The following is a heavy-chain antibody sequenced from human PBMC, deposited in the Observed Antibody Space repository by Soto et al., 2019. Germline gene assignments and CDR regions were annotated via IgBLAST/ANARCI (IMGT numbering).Heavy chain of an antibody. J-gene: IGHJ6*02. D-gene: IGHD1-26*01. Sequence: GGSLRLSCAASGFTFSDYAMHWVCQAPGKGLEWVGVISYDGSNKYYADSVKGRFTISRDNSKNTLYLQMNSLRAEDTAVYYCAKAIIGGIVGAIRLYAYYYYGMDVWGQGTTVTVSS. CDR1: GFTFSDYA. CDR3: AKAIIGGIVGAIRLYAYYYYGMDV. V-gene: IGHV3-30*04. CDR2: ISYDGSNK.